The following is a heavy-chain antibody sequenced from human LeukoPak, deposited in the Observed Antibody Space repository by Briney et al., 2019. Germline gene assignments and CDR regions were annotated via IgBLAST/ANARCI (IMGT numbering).Heavy chain of an antibody. CDR1: GFTFSNYG. CDR2: ISYDGSNK. Sequence: GGSLRLSYAASGFTFSNYGMHWARQAPGKGLEWVGVISYDGSNKYYADSVKGRFTISRDNSKNTLYLQMNSLRAEDTAVYYCARGYGNPGYFDYWGQGTLVTASS. D-gene: IGHD4-11*01. CDR3: ARGYGNPGYFDY. J-gene: IGHJ4*02. V-gene: IGHV3-30*19.